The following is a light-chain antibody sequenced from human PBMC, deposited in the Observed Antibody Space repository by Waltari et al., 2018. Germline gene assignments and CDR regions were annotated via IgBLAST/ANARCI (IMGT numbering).Light chain of an antibody. Sequence: QSALTQPASVSGSPGPSIAIPCTGSSSAIGAYTFVSWYQQHPGKAPRLMISSVSERPSGVSNRFSGSKSGNTASLTISGLHPEDEADYYCCSYAGSSLYVFGTGTKLTVL. V-gene: IGLV2-23*02. J-gene: IGLJ1*01. CDR3: CSYAGSSLYV. CDR2: SVS. CDR1: SSAIGAYTF.